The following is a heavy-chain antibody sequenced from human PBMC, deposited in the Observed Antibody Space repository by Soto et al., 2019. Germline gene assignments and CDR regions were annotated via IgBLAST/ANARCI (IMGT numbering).Heavy chain of an antibody. Sequence: GGSLRLSCAAFGFTFSSYAMHWVRQAPGKGLEWVAVISYDGSNKYYADSVKGRFTISRDNSKNTLYLQMNSLRAEDTAVYYCAGGGPGYYDSSGYYPPFDPWGQGTLVTVSS. V-gene: IGHV3-30-3*01. CDR2: ISYDGSNK. CDR1: GFTFSSYA. D-gene: IGHD3-22*01. CDR3: AGGGPGYYDSSGYYPPFDP. J-gene: IGHJ5*02.